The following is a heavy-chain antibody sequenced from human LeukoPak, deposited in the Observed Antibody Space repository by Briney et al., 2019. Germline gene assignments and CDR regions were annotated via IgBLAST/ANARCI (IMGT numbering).Heavy chain of an antibody. D-gene: IGHD1-26*01. CDR3: AKVRGVGSVYFDY. Sequence: PGGSLRLSCAASGFTFDDYAMHWVRQAPGKGLEWVSGISWNSGSIGYADSVKGRFTISRDNAKNSLYLQMNSLRAEDTALYYCAKVRGVGSVYFDYWGQGTLVTVSS. J-gene: IGHJ4*02. CDR1: GFTFDDYA. V-gene: IGHV3-9*01. CDR2: ISWNSGSI.